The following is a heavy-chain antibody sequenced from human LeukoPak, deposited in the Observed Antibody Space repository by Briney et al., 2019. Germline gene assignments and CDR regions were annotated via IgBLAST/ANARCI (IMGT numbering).Heavy chain of an antibody. Sequence: GGSLRLSCAASGFTFSDYSMNWVRQAPGKGLEWVSYISSSSSTKYYADFVKGRFTISRDNAKNSLYLQMNSLRAEDTAVYYCASARGDTSMDPFDYWGQGTLVTVSS. V-gene: IGHV3-48*04. J-gene: IGHJ4*02. CDR1: GFTFSDYS. CDR3: ASARGDTSMDPFDY. D-gene: IGHD5-18*01. CDR2: ISSSSSTK.